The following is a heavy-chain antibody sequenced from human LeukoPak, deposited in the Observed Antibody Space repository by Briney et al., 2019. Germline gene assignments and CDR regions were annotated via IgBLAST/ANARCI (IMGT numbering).Heavy chain of an antibody. D-gene: IGHD5-24*01. CDR1: GDSISSYY. CDR2: IYYSGGT. J-gene: IGHJ3*02. V-gene: IGHV4-59*08. CDR3: ARHVTISGPYDASDI. Sequence: SETLSLKCTVSGDSISSYYWSWIRQPPGKGLEWIGYIYYSGGTDYSPSLKSRVTISVDTSKNQFSLKLRSVTAADTAVYYCARHVTISGPYDASDIWGQGTMVTVSP.